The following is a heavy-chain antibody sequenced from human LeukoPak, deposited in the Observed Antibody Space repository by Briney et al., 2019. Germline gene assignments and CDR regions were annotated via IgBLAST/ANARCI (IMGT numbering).Heavy chain of an antibody. CDR3: AGGYSYGSTYYYMDV. Sequence: SETLSLTCTVSGGSISSYYWSWIRQPPGKGLEWIGYIYYSESTNYNPSLKSRVTISVDTSKNQSSLNLSSVTAADTAVYYCAGGYSYGSTYYYMDVWGKGTTVTISS. V-gene: IGHV4-59*01. CDR2: IYYSEST. J-gene: IGHJ6*03. D-gene: IGHD5-18*01. CDR1: GGSISSYY.